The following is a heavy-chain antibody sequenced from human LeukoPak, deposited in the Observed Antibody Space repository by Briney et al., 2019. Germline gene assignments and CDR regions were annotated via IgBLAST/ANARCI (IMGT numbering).Heavy chain of an antibody. Sequence: PGGSLRLSCAASGFTFSSYAMSWVRQAPGKGLEWVADISFDGSNKYYGDSVKGRFGISRDNSQNMVYLQMNSLRAEDTAIYYCTKDWGFRFASGSYCDYWGQGTLVTVSS. V-gene: IGHV3-30*18. CDR1: GFTFSSYA. CDR2: ISFDGSNK. D-gene: IGHD3-10*01. J-gene: IGHJ4*02. CDR3: TKDWGFRFASGSYCDY.